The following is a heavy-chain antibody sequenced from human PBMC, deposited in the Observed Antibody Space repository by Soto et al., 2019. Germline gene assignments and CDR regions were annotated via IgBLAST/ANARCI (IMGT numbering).Heavy chain of an antibody. CDR2: ISGSGGST. D-gene: IGHD6-13*01. J-gene: IGHJ4*02. Sequence: PGGSLRLSCAASGFTFSSYAMSWVRQAPGKGLEWVSAISGSGGSTYYADSVKGRFTISRDNSKNTLYLQMNSLRAEDTAVYYCAKDSRLECSSSWYWAGYFDYWGQGTLVTVSS. V-gene: IGHV3-23*01. CDR1: GFTFSSYA. CDR3: AKDSRLECSSSWYWAGYFDY.